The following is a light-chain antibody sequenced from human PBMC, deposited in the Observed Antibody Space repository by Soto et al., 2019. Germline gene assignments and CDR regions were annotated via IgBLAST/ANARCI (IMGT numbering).Light chain of an antibody. CDR2: KAS. J-gene: IGKJ1*01. CDR3: QQYHSYSWT. CDR1: QSISSW. Sequence: DIQMTQSPSTLSASVGDRVTITCRASQSISSWLAWYQQKPGKAPKLLIYKASSLESGVPSRFSGSGSGTVFTLTSSSLQADDFATYCCQQYHSYSWTFGQGTKVEIK. V-gene: IGKV1-5*03.